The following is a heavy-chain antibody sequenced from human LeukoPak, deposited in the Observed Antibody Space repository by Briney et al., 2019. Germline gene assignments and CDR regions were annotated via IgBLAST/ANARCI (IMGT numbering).Heavy chain of an antibody. CDR3: ARSLPGAIGAADL. CDR1: GGSISSYY. CDR2: IHSSGST. Sequence: SETLSLTCTVSGGSISSYYWSWIRQPPGKGLEWIAFIHSSGSTSCNPSLKSRVTISVDTSKDHFSLKVTSMTAADTGVYCARSLPGAIGAADLWGQGTLVTVSS. V-gene: IGHV4-59*01. D-gene: IGHD6-13*01. J-gene: IGHJ5*02.